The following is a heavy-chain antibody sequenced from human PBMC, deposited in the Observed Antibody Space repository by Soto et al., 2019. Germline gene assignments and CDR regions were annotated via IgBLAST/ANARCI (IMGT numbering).Heavy chain of an antibody. CDR2: IRSSGSTI. CDR3: ASPLEWLPYY. D-gene: IGHD3-3*01. CDR1: GFTFSDYY. J-gene: IGHJ4*02. Sequence: PGGSLRLSCAASGFTFSDYYMSWIRQAPGKGLEWVSYIRSSGSTIHYADSVKGRFTISRDNTKNTLYLQMNSLRAEDTAVYYCASPLEWLPYYWGQGTLVTVSS. V-gene: IGHV3-11*04.